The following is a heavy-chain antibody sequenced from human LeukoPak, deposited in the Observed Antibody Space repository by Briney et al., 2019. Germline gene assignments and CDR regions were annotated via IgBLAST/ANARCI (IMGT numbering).Heavy chain of an antibody. J-gene: IGHJ4*02. CDR2: MNPNSGYT. Sequence: ASVKVSCKASGYTFSSYDINWVRQATGQGLEWMGWMNPNSGYTGYAQKFQGRVTMTRNTSISTAYMELSSLRSEDTAVYYCARGQGVVAPIDYWGQGTLVTVSS. V-gene: IGHV1-8*01. CDR1: GYTFSSYD. CDR3: ARGQGVVAPIDY. D-gene: IGHD2-15*01.